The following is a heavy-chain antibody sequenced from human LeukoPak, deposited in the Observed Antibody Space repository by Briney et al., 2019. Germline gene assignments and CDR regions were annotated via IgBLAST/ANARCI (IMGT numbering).Heavy chain of an antibody. CDR3: ARDGHSSSNWFDP. J-gene: IGHJ5*02. CDR1: GGTFSSYA. V-gene: IGHV1-18*01. CDR2: ISAYKGDT. D-gene: IGHD6-6*01. Sequence: ASVKVSCKASGGTFSSYAISWLRQAPGQGLEWMGWISAYKGDTNYAQKLQGRVTMTTDTSTNTAYMELRSLRSDDTAVYYCARDGHSSSNWFDPWGQGTLVTVSS.